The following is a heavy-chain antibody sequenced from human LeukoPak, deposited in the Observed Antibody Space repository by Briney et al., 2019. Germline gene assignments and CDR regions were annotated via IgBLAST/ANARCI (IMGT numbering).Heavy chain of an antibody. D-gene: IGHD3-10*01. Sequence: SGGSLRLSCAASGFTFDDYAMHWVRQAPGKGLEWVSGISWNSGSIGYADSVKGRFTISRDNAKNSLYLQMNSLRAEDTALYYCAKGYGSRSYKYNWFDPWGQGTLVTVSS. J-gene: IGHJ5*02. CDR3: AKGYGSRSYKYNWFDP. V-gene: IGHV3-9*01. CDR2: ISWNSGSI. CDR1: GFTFDDYA.